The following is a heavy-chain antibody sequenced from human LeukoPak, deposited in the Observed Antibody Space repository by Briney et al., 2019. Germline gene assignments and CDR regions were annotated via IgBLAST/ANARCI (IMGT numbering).Heavy chain of an antibody. CDR2: IYYSGST. V-gene: IGHV4-59*01. D-gene: IGHD3-22*01. J-gene: IGHJ4*03. CDR1: GGSISSYY. CDR3: ARSSYDSSGYYYEEGYFDY. Sequence: SETLSLTCTVSGGSISSYYWSWIRQPPGKGLEWIGYIYYSGSTNYNPSLKSRVTISVDTSKNQFSLQLSSVPAADTAVYYSARSSYDSSGYYYEEGYFDYWGQGTLVTVSS.